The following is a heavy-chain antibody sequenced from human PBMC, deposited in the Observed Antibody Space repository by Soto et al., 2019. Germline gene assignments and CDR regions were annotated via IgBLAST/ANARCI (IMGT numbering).Heavy chain of an antibody. CDR3: VGDIPGNSYRFDY. CDR1: GGSISSGGYY. Sequence: TLSLTCTVSGGSISSGGYYWSWIRQHPGKGLEWIGYIYYSGSTYYNPSLKSRVTISVDTSKNQFSLKLTSVTATDSAIYYCVGDIPGNSYRFDYWGQGALVTVSS. D-gene: IGHD3-16*02. CDR2: IYYSGST. J-gene: IGHJ4*02. V-gene: IGHV4-31*03.